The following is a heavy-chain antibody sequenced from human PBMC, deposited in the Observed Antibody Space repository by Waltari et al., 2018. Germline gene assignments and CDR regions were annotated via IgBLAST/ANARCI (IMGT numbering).Heavy chain of an antibody. CDR2: INTDGSIT. CDR1: GFTFSRYW. Sequence: QLVASGGGLVQPGGSLRLSCAASGFTFSRYWMHGVRQAPGKGLVSVSNINTDGSITRYADSVKGRFTISRDNAKNTLFLQMNSLRAEDTAVYYCVMYSSAFLGDCWGQGTLVDVSS. D-gene: IGHD6-25*01. V-gene: IGHV3-74*01. J-gene: IGHJ4*02. CDR3: VMYSSAFLGDC.